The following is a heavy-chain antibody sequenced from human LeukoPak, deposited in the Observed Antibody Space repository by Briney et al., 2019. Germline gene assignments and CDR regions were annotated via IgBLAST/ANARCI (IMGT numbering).Heavy chain of an antibody. V-gene: IGHV3-53*01. CDR3: AATTCGGDCYSEY. CDR1: GGSFSGYY. J-gene: IGHJ4*02. Sequence: ETLSLTCAVYGGSFSGYYWSWVRQAPGKGLEWVSVIYSGGSTYYADSVKGRFTISRDNSKNTLYLQMNSLRVEDTALYYCAATTCGGDCYSEYWGQGTLVTVSS. CDR2: IYSGGST. D-gene: IGHD2-21*02.